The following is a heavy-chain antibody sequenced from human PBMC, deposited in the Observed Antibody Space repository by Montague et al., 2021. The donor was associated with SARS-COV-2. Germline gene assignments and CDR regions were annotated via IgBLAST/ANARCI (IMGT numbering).Heavy chain of an antibody. J-gene: IGHJ4*02. V-gene: IGHV3-74*01. CDR3: ASFGLNWKDSY. CDR2: LNGAWSFP. CDR1: GFTFSSYW. Sequence: SLRLSCADSGFTFSSYWMHWVRQAPGKGLVWVARLNGAWSFPSYMDSVKGRFTISRDNAKNTLYLQMNSLRGEDTAVYYCASFGLNWKDSYWGQGTLVAVSS. D-gene: IGHD1-20*01.